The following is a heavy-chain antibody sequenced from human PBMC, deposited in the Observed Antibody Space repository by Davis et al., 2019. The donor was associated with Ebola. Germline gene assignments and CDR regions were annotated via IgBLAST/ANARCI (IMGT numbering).Heavy chain of an antibody. CDR3: ARVAYCGGDCYIQSLWYWYFDL. CDR1: GGSISSYY. CDR2: IYYSGST. J-gene: IGHJ2*01. D-gene: IGHD2-21*01. Sequence: PSETLSLTCTVSGGSISSYYWSWIRQPPGKGLEWIGYIYYSGSTNYNPSLKSRVTISVDTSKNQFSLKLSSVTAADTAVYYCARVAYCGGDCYIQSLWYWYFDLWGRGTLVTVSS. V-gene: IGHV4-59*01.